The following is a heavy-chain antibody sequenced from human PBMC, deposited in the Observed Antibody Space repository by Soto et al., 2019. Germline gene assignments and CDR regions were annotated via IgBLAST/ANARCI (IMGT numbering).Heavy chain of an antibody. CDR2: ISSNGVGT. Sequence: EVQLAESGGGLAQPGGSLRLSCAASGFTLSGYAMDWVRQAPAKGLEYVSGISSNGVGTYYANSVQGRFTISRDNSKNMVYLQMGSLRPEDMAVYYCARRARPDFYYMDVWGKGTTVTVSS. CDR3: ARRARPDFYYMDV. CDR1: GFTLSGYA. J-gene: IGHJ6*03. V-gene: IGHV3-64*01. D-gene: IGHD6-6*01.